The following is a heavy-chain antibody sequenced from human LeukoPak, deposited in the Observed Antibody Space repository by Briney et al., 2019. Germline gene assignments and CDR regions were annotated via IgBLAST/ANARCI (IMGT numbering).Heavy chain of an antibody. CDR3: SRDGLDYYGSGSYRGFDY. CDR1: GFTFGDYS. J-gene: IGHJ4*02. D-gene: IGHD3-10*01. CDR2: MRTKDFDGTT. V-gene: IGHV3-49*04. Sequence: GGPLRLSCTASGFTFGDYSMSWVRQAPGKGLEYIGFMRTKDFDGTTEYAESVKGKFTISRDDSKSIAYMQIHSLKSEDTAVYYCSRDGLDYYGSGSYRGFDYWGRGTLVTVSS.